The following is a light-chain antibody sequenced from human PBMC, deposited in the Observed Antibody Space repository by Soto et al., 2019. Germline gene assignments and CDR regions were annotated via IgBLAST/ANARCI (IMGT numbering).Light chain of an antibody. V-gene: IGKV1-39*01. CDR3: QQSYSTPRT. Sequence: DIQMTQSPSSLSASVGDRVTLTCRASQSISSYLNWYRQKPGKAPNLLIYAASSLQSGVPSRFSGSGSGTDFTLTISTLQPEDFATYYCQQSYSTPRTFGQGTKVEIK. CDR2: AAS. J-gene: IGKJ1*01. CDR1: QSISSY.